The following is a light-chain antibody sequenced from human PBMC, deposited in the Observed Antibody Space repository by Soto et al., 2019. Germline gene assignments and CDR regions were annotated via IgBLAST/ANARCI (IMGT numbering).Light chain of an antibody. J-gene: IGKJ1*01. Sequence: DIQMTQSPSTLSASVGDRVTISCRASQSISDWLAWYQQKPGKAPKLLVSKASTLESGVPSRFSGSGSGTEFTLTISSLQPDDFATYYCQHYNSYSEAFSQGTKVDIK. CDR2: KAS. V-gene: IGKV1-5*03. CDR3: QHYNSYSEA. CDR1: QSISDW.